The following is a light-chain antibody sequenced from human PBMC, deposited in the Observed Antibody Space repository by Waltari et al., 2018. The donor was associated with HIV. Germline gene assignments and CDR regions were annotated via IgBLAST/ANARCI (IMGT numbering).Light chain of an antibody. CDR3: CSYVGVVNSFVL. J-gene: IGLJ2*01. V-gene: IGLV2-23*02. CDR2: DVS. Sequence: QSALTQPASVSGSPGQSITISCTGTSSNLVSWYQQHPGKAPKLIIYDVSKRPAGVSDGFSASNSGNTASLSISGLQAEDEADYHCCSYVGVVNSFVLFGGGTKLTVL. CDR1: SSNL.